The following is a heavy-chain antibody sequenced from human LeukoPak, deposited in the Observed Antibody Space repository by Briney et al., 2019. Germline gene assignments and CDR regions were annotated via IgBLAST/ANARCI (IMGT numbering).Heavy chain of an antibody. V-gene: IGHV4-39*01. CDR1: GGSISSSSYY. CDR3: ARHPYLAAAGTAYNWFDP. CDR2: IYYSGST. Sequence: SETLSLTCTVSGGSISSSSYYWGWIRQPPGKGLEWIGSIYYSGSTYYNPSLKSRVTISVDTSKNQFSLKLSSVTAADTAVYYCARHPYLAAAGTAYNWFDPWGQGTLVAVSS. J-gene: IGHJ5*02. D-gene: IGHD6-13*01.